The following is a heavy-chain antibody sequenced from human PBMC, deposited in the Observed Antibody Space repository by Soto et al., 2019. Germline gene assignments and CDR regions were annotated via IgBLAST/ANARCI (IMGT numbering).Heavy chain of an antibody. CDR2: ISSSSSTI. Sequence: GGSLRLSCAASVFTFSSYSMNWVRQAPGKGLEWVSYISSSSSTIYYADSVKGRFTISRDNAKNSLYLQMNSLRAEDTAVYYCARSTSSSDAFDIWGQGTMVTVSS. J-gene: IGHJ3*02. V-gene: IGHV3-48*04. CDR1: VFTFSSYS. CDR3: ARSTSSSDAFDI. D-gene: IGHD6-6*01.